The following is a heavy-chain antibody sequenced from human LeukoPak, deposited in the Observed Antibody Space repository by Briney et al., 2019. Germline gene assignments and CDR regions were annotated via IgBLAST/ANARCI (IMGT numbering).Heavy chain of an antibody. CDR2: ISGSGGST. D-gene: IGHD2-21*02. CDR3: AKDFRDHDAFDI. CDR1: GGSFSGYY. Sequence: ETLSLTCAVYGGSFSGYYWSWVRQAPGKGLEWVSAISGSGGSTYYADSVKGRFTISRDNSKNTLYLQMNSLRAEDTAVYYCAKDFRDHDAFDIWGQGTMVTVSS. V-gene: IGHV3-23*01. J-gene: IGHJ3*02.